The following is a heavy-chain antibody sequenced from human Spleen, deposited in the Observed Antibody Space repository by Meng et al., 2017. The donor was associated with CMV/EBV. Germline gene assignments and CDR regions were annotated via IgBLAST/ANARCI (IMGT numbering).Heavy chain of an antibody. V-gene: IGHV1-2*02. Sequence: ASVKVSCKASGYTFTSYDINWVRQAPGQGLEWMGWINPNSGGTTFAQKFQGRVSMTRDTSITTVYMELSRLASDDTAVYYCARDLAGAAAYDFWGQGTLVTVSS. J-gene: IGHJ4*02. D-gene: IGHD6-13*01. CDR2: INPNSGGT. CDR3: ARDLAGAAAYDF. CDR1: GYTFTSYD.